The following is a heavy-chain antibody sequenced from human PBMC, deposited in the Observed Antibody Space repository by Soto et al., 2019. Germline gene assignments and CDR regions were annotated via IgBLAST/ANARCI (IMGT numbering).Heavy chain of an antibody. J-gene: IGHJ6*02. CDR2: IYYSGST. D-gene: IGHD2-21*01. CDR1: GGSVSSGSYY. CDR3: ARGNIVVWGSDYYYGMDV. V-gene: IGHV4-61*01. Sequence: QVQLQESGPGLVKPSETLSLTCTVSGGSVSSGSYYWSWIRQPPGKGLEWIGYIYYSGSTNYNPTLKSRLPRPVDTSKNQFSLKLRSVTAADTAVYYCARGNIVVWGSDYYYGMDVGGQGTTVTVSS.